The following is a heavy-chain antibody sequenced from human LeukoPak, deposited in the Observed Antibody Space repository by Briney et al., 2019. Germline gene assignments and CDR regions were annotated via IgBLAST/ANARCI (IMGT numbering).Heavy chain of an antibody. CDR1: GGTFSSYA. Sequence: SVKVSCKASGGTFSSYAISWVRQAPGQGLEWMGGIIPIFGTANYAQKFQGRVTITADESTSTAYMELSSLRSEDTAVYYCASGVLEWLPPYYYYGMDVWGQGTTVTVSS. CDR2: IIPIFGTA. D-gene: IGHD3-3*01. V-gene: IGHV1-69*13. CDR3: ASGVLEWLPPYYYYGMDV. J-gene: IGHJ6*02.